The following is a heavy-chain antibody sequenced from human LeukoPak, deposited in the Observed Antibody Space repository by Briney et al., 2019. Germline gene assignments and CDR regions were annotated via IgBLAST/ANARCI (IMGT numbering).Heavy chain of an antibody. D-gene: IGHD6-19*01. Sequence: KSSETLSLTCAVYGGSFSGYYWSWIRQPPGEGLEWIGEINHSGSTNYNPSLKSRVTISVDTSKNQFSLKLSSVTAADTAVYYCARRPWYSSGWYWGCWGQGTLVTVSS. CDR3: ARRPWYSSGWYWGC. CDR1: GGSFSGYY. V-gene: IGHV4-34*01. J-gene: IGHJ4*02. CDR2: INHSGST.